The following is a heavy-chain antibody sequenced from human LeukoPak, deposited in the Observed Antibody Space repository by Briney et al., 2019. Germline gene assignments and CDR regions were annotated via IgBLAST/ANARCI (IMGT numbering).Heavy chain of an antibody. CDR2: ITPNSGGT. CDR1: GCTFTCYY. D-gene: IGHD6-13*01. J-gene: IGHJ6*02. V-gene: IGHV1-2*02. Sequence: GASVKVSCKAAGCTFTCYYMHWVRQAPGQGREGRGWITPNSGGTNYAQKFQGRVTMTSDTSISTAYMELSRLRSDDTAVYYCARDGSSSSSGYGMDVWGQGTTVTVSS. CDR3: ARDGSSSSSGYGMDV.